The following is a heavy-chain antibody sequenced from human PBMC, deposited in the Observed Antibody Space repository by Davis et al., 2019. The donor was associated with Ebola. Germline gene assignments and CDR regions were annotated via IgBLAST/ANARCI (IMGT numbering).Heavy chain of an antibody. D-gene: IGHD3-22*01. Sequence: AASVKVSCKASGYTFTGYYMHWVRQAPGQGLEWMGWINPNSGGTNYAQKFQGWVTMTRDTSISTAYMGLSRLRSDDTAVYYCARSPRSSGYYYWGYYYYGMDVWGQGTTVTVSS. J-gene: IGHJ6*02. CDR1: GYTFTGYY. CDR3: ARSPRSSGYYYWGYYYYGMDV. CDR2: INPNSGGT. V-gene: IGHV1-2*04.